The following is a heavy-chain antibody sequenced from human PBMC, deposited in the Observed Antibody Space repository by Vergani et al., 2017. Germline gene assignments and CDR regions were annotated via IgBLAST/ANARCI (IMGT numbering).Heavy chain of an antibody. D-gene: IGHD2-15*01. CDR1: GYTFTGYY. J-gene: IGHJ4*02. CDR2: INPNSGGI. V-gene: IGHV1-2*02. Sequence: VKLVQSGAEVKKPGASVKVSCKASGYTFTGYYMHWVRQAPGEGLEWMGWINPNSGGINYAQKFQGRVTMTRDTSISTAYMELSRLRSDDTAVYYCAGWARYWSGGSCYVVAYWGQGTLVTVSS. CDR3: AGWARYWSGGSCYVVAY.